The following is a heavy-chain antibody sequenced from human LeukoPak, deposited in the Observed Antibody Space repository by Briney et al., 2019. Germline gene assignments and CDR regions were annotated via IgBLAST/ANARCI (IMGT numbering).Heavy chain of an antibody. CDR1: GVSIDSYH. CDR2: IYTSGST. CDR3: ARVAQKLERIALAATSEWRANWYFDL. D-gene: IGHD6-19*01. J-gene: IGHJ2*01. V-gene: IGHV4-4*07. Sequence: PSEPLSLTCTVSGVSIDSYHWSWLRHPAGRGLEWIGRIYTSGSTNYNPSLKSRVNMSVDTSKNQFSLKLSSVTAADTAVYYCARVAQKLERIALAATSEWRANWYFDLWGRGTLVTVSS.